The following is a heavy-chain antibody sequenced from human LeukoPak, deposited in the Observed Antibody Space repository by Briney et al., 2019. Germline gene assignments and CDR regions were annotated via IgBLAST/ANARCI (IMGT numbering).Heavy chain of an antibody. CDR1: GGSISSYY. J-gene: IGHJ4*02. V-gene: IGHV4-59*01. CDR3: AGYDSSGYGYY. CDR2: IYYSGST. D-gene: IGHD3-22*01. Sequence: SETLSLTCTVSGGSISSYYWSWIRQPPGKGLEWIGYIYYSGSTNYNPSLKSRVTISVDTSKNQFSRKLSSVTAADTAMYYCAGYDSSGYGYYWGQGTLVTVSS.